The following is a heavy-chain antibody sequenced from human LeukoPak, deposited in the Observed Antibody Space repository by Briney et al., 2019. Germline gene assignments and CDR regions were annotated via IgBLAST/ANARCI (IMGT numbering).Heavy chain of an antibody. CDR2: IKQDGSEK. CDR1: LFTLSSYW. J-gene: IGHJ4*02. V-gene: IGHV3-7*01. Sequence: GGSLRLSCAPSLFTLSSYWTSWVRQARRKGREWVANIKQDGSEKYYVDSAKGRFTISRDNAKNTLYLQMKSLRAEDTAVYYCARDRATFVNWGQGTLVTVSS. CDR3: ARDRATFVN. D-gene: IGHD5-12*01.